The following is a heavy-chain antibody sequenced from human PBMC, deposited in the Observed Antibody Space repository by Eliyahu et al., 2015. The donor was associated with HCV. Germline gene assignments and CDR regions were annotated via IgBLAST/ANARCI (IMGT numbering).Heavy chain of an antibody. J-gene: IGHJ4*02. CDR2: ITPFNGNT. V-gene: IGHV1-45*02. D-gene: IGHD2/OR15-2a*01. Sequence: QMQLVQSGAEVKKTGSSVKVSCKASGYTFTYRYLHWVRQAPGQALEWMGWITPFNGNTNYAQKFQDRVTITRDRSMSTAYMELSSLRSEDTAMYYCAGEYPGGSFDYWGQGTLVTVSS. CDR3: AGEYPGGSFDY. CDR1: GYTFTYRY.